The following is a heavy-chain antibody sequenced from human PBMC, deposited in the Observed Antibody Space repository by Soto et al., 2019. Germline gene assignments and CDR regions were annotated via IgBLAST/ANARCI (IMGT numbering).Heavy chain of an antibody. V-gene: IGHV1-69*12. CDR3: VILGLPSPGYYYGMDV. CDR1: GGTFSSYA. D-gene: IGHD5-18*01. J-gene: IGHJ6*02. Sequence: QVQLVQSGAEVKKPGSSVKVSCKASGGTFSSYAISWVRQAPGQGLEWMGGIIPIFGTANYAQKFQGRVTITADESTSTAYMELSSLRSEVTAVYYCVILGLPSPGYYYGMDVWGQGTTVTVSS. CDR2: IIPIFGTA.